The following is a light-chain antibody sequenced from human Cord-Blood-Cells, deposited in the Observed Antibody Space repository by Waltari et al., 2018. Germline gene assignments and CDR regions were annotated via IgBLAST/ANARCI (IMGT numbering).Light chain of an antibody. CDR2: DAS. CDR1: QSVSSY. V-gene: IGKV3-11*01. CDR3: QQRSNWPYT. J-gene: IGKJ2*01. Sequence: EIVLTQSPATLSLSPGERATPSCRASQSVSSYLAWYQQKPGQAPRHLIYDASNRATGIPARFSGSGSGTDFTHTISSLEPEDFAVYYCQQRSNWPYTFGQGTKLEIK.